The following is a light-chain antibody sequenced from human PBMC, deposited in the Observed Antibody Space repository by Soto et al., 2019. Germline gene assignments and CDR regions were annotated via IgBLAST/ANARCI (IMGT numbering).Light chain of an antibody. V-gene: IGKV3-20*01. J-gene: IGKJ2*01. CDR2: SAS. Sequence: DIVLTQSPGTLSLSPGERATLSCRASQGVRSSCFAWYQHKPGQAPRLLIYSASSRATGIPDRFSGSGSGTDFTLTISRLEPEDFAVYYCQQYENSPPYTFGQGTKLESK. CDR1: QGVRSSC. CDR3: QQYENSPPYT.